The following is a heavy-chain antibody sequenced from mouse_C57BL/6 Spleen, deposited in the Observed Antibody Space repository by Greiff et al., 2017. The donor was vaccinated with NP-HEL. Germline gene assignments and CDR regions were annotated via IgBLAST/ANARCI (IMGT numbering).Heavy chain of an antibody. CDR1: GYTFTDYY. D-gene: IGHD3-2*01. V-gene: IGHV1-26*01. CDR2: INPNNGGT. J-gene: IGHJ2*01. CDR3: ARGRQPGDYFDY. Sequence: VQLQQSGPELVKPGASVKISCKASGYTFTDYYMNWVKQSHGKSLEWIGDINPNNGGTSYNQKFKGKATLTVDKSSSTAYMELRSLTSEDSAVYYCARGRQPGDYFDYWGQGTTLTVSS.